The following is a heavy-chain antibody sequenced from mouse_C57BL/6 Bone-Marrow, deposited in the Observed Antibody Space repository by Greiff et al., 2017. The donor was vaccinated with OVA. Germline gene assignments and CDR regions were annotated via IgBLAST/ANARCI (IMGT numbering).Heavy chain of an antibody. D-gene: IGHD2-4*01. V-gene: IGHV3-6*01. CDR2: ISYDGSN. J-gene: IGHJ1*03. CDR1: GYSITSGYY. CDR3: ARDDYALWYFDV. Sequence: EVKLQESGPGLVKPSQSLSLTCSVTGYSITSGYYWNWIRQFPGNKLEWMGYISYDGSNNYNPSLKNRISITRDTSKNQFFLKLNSVATEDTATYYCARDDYALWYFDVWGTGTTVTVSS.